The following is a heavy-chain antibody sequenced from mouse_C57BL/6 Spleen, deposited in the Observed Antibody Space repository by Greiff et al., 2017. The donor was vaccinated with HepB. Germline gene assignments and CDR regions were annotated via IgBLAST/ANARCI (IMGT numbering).Heavy chain of an antibody. CDR3: TRGVITTVVEGYFDV. D-gene: IGHD1-1*01. Sequence: QVQLKQSGAELVRPGASVTLSCKASGYTFTDYEMHWVKQTPVHGLEWIGAIDPETGGTAYNQKFKGKAILTADKSSSTAYMELRSLTSEDSAVYYCTRGVITTVVEGYFDVWGTGTTVTVSS. CDR2: IDPETGGT. V-gene: IGHV1-15*01. CDR1: GYTFTDYE. J-gene: IGHJ1*03.